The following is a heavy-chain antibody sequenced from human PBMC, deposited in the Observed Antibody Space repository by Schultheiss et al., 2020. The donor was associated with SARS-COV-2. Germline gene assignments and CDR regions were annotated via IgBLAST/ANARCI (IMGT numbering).Heavy chain of an antibody. J-gene: IGHJ4*02. Sequence: GGSLRLSCAASGFTFSSYGMHWVRQAPGKGLEWVSAISGSGGSTYYADSVKGRFTISRDNSKNTLYLQMNSLRAEDTAVYYCAKDKSSGWYPFDYWGQGTLVTVSS. V-gene: IGHV3-23*01. CDR1: GFTFSSYG. CDR3: AKDKSSGWYPFDY. CDR2: ISGSGGST. D-gene: IGHD6-19*01.